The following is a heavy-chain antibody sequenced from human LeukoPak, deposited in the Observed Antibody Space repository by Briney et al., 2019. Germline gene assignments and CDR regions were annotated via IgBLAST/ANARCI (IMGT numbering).Heavy chain of an antibody. CDR1: GFTLSSYW. D-gene: IGHD6-19*01. V-gene: IGHV3-7*01. J-gene: IGHJ6*03. CDR2: IKQDGSEK. CDR3: ARDARENIAVADKYYYYYYMDV. Sequence: PGGSLRLSCAASGFTLSSYWMSWVRQAPGKGLEWVANIKQDGSEKYYVDSVKGRFTISRDNAKNSLYLQMNSLRAEDTAVYYCARDARENIAVADKYYYYYYMDVWGKGTTVTVSS.